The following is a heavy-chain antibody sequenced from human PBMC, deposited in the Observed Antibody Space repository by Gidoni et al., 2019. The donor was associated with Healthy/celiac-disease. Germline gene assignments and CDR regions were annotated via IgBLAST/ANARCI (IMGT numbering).Heavy chain of an antibody. J-gene: IGHJ3*02. Sequence: QVQLVQSGAEVKKPGSSVKVSCKASGGTFSSYTISWVRQAHGQGLEWMGRIIPILGIANYAQKFQCRVTITADKSTSTAYMELSSLRSEDTAVYYCASGDYYDSSGYYLDAFDIWGQGTMVTVSS. V-gene: IGHV1-69*02. CDR3: ASGDYYDSSGYYLDAFDI. CDR2: IIPILGIA. D-gene: IGHD3-22*01. CDR1: GGTFSSYT.